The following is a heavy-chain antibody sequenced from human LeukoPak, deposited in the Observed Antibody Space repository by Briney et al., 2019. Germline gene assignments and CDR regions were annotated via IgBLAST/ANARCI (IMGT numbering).Heavy chain of an antibody. CDR1: GFTLSSYA. D-gene: IGHD3-22*01. Sequence: GGSLRLSCAASGFTLSSYAMSWVRQAPGKGLEWVSAISGSGGSTYYADSVKGRFTIFRDNSKNTLYLQMNSLRAEDTAVYYCAKDLQMYYYDSSGYPNAGYWGQGTLVTVSS. CDR3: AKDLQMYYYDSSGYPNAGY. CDR2: ISGSGGST. J-gene: IGHJ4*02. V-gene: IGHV3-23*01.